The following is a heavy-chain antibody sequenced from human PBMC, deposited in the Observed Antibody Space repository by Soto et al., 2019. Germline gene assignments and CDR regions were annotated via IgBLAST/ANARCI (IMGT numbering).Heavy chain of an antibody. CDR2: IYSSGRT. CDR1: GGSVNTYY. J-gene: IGHJ4*02. CDR3: ATERGPLSYCDS. Sequence: QVRLQESGPGLVKPSETLSLTCTVSGGSVNTYYWSWIRQPPGKGLEWIGYIYSSGRTSYNPSLESRCTISVDTAKTQFSLRLNSVTAADTAVYYCATERGPLSYCDSWGQGTLVTVSS. V-gene: IGHV4-59*02. D-gene: IGHD3-16*01.